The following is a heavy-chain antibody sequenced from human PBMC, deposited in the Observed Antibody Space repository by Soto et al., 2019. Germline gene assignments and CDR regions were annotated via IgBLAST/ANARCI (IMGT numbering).Heavy chain of an antibody. D-gene: IGHD6-19*01. J-gene: IGHJ6*02. V-gene: IGHV3-7*05. CDR2: IKDDGSEK. Sequence: EVQLVESGGGLVQPGGSLRLSCLASEFTFNTYWMNWVRQAPGRGLEWVANIKDDGSEKNYVASVKGRFTISRDNAKNSLYLQMNRLRGEDTAVYFCARDWGTPGRGSAVGYYYHYGMDVWGQGTTVTVSS. CDR1: EFTFNTYW. CDR3: ARDWGTPGRGSAVGYYYHYGMDV.